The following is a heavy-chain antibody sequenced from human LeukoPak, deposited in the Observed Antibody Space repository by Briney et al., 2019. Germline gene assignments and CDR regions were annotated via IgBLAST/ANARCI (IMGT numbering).Heavy chain of an antibody. D-gene: IGHD6-13*01. CDR2: IKYDGSEK. CDR1: GFTLSSYW. CDR3: ARDIAPAGLFFDY. Sequence: GGSLRLSCAASGFTLSSYWMSWVRQAPGKGVEWVANIKYDGSEKDYVDSVKGRFPISRDNAKNSLYLQMNSLRAEDTAVYYCARDIAPAGLFFDYWGQGTLVTVSS. V-gene: IGHV3-7*01. J-gene: IGHJ4*02.